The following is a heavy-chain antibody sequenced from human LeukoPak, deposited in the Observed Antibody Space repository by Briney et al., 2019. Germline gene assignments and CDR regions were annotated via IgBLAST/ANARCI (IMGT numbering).Heavy chain of an antibody. CDR2: IYSGGNT. Sequence: GGSLRLSCAASGFTVSSNYMSWVRQAPGKGPDWVSVIYSGGNTYYADSVKGRFTISRDNSKNTLYLQMNSLRAEDTAVYYCARDRVGATTNFDYWGQGTLVTVSS. J-gene: IGHJ4*02. V-gene: IGHV3-53*01. D-gene: IGHD1-26*01. CDR1: GFTVSSNY. CDR3: ARDRVGATTNFDY.